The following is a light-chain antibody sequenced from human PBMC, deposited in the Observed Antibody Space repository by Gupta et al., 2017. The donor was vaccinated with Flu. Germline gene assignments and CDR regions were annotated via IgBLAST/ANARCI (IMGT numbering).Light chain of an antibody. Sequence: DIVMTQSPDSLAVSLGERATINCKSSQGVLYGSNNKNYLAWYQQRPGQPPKLLIYWASTRESGVPDRFSGSGSGTDFTLTISSLQAEDVAVYYCQQYYSTPPTFGRGTKVEIK. V-gene: IGKV4-1*01. J-gene: IGKJ1*01. CDR1: QGVLYGSNNKNY. CDR2: WAS. CDR3: QQYYSTPPT.